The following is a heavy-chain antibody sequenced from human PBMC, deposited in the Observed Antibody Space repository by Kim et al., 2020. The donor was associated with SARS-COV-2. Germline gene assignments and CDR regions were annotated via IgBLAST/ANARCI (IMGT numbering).Heavy chain of an antibody. Sequence: SVKVSCKASGGTFSSYAISWVRQAPGQGLEWMGGIIPIFGTANYAQKFQGGVTITADESTSTAYMELSSLRSEDTAVYYCASHYGYSSSSGWGYYYYGMDVWGQGTTVTVSS. J-gene: IGHJ6*02. CDR2: IIPIFGTA. CDR3: ASHYGYSSSSGWGYYYYGMDV. V-gene: IGHV1-69*13. CDR1: GGTFSSYA. D-gene: IGHD6-6*01.